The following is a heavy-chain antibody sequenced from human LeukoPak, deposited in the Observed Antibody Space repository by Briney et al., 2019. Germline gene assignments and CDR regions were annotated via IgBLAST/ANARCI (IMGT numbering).Heavy chain of an antibody. Sequence: GGSLRLSCAASGFTFSSYAMHWVRQAPGKGLEWVAVISYDGSNKYYADSVKGRFTISRDNSKNTLYLQMNSLRAEDTAVYYCARSGALRRWLQLLNSAYFDYWGQGTQVTVSS. J-gene: IGHJ4*02. CDR3: ARSGALRRWLQLLNSAYFDY. V-gene: IGHV3-30*04. CDR2: ISYDGSNK. CDR1: GFTFSSYA. D-gene: IGHD5-24*01.